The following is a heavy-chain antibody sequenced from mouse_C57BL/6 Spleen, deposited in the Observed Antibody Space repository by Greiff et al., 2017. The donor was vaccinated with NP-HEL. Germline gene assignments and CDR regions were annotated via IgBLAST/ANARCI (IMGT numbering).Heavy chain of an antibody. V-gene: IGHV1-82*01. J-gene: IGHJ1*03. CDR2: IYPGDGDT. CDR1: GYAFSSSW. CDR3: ARDWYFDV. Sequence: LEESGPELVKPGASVKISCKASGYAFSSSWMNWVKQRPGKGLEWIGRIYPGDGDTNYNGKFKGKATLTADKSSSTAYMQLSSLTSEDSAVYFCARDWYFDVWGTGTTVTVSS.